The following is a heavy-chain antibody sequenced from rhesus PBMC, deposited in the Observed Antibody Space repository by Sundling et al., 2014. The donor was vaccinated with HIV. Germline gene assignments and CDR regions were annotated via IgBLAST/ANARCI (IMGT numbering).Heavy chain of an antibody. V-gene: IGHV4-165*02. J-gene: IGHJ4*01. CDR3: ARDQAGLDY. CDR1: GASIRGSY. CDR2: IGGTSGNT. Sequence: QVQLQESGPGLVKPSETLSLTCAVSGASIRGSYWNWIRQPPGKGLEWIGYIGGTSGNTYYNPSFKTRVTISADTSKNQFSLQLNSVSAADTAVYYCARDQAGLDYWGRGVLVTVSS.